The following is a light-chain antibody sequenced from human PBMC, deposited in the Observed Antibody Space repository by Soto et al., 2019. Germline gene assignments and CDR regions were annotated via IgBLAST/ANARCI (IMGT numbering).Light chain of an antibody. Sequence: EIVLTHSPATLSLSPGERATLSCRASQSVATYLAWYQHRPGQAPRLLIYDASNRATGIPARFSGSGSGTDFTLTISSLEPEDFAVYYCQQRSRSITFGLGTRLEIK. CDR3: QQRSRSIT. CDR2: DAS. J-gene: IGKJ5*01. V-gene: IGKV3-11*01. CDR1: QSVATY.